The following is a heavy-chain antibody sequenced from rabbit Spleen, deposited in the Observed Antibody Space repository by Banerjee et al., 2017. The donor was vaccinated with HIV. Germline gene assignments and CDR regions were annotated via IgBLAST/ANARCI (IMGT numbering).Heavy chain of an antibody. CDR2: IYGHSSGTT. CDR3: ARDLVGVIGWNFYL. J-gene: IGHJ4*01. CDR1: GFSFSSGYD. D-gene: IGHD1-1*01. V-gene: IGHV1S40*01. Sequence: QSLEESGGGLVKPGASLTLTCKASGFSFSSGYDMYWVRQAPGKGLEWIACIYGHSSGTTYYATWAKGRFTISRTSSTTVTLRMTSLTAADRATYFCARDLVGVIGWNFYLWGPGTLVTVS.